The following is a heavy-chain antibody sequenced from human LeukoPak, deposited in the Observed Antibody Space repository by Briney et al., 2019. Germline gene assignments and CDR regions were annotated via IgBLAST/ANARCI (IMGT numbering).Heavy chain of an antibody. V-gene: IGHV4-4*07. D-gene: IGHD6-19*01. CDR3: AGGQWLAPFDY. J-gene: IGHJ4*02. CDR1: GGSLSNSY. Sequence: PSETLSLTCTVSGGSLSNSYWSWIRQPAGKGLEWIGRLHSSGNTNYNPSLKSRVTISVDTSKNQFSLKLSSVTAADTAVYYCAGGQWLAPFDYWGQGTLVAVSS. CDR2: LHSSGNT.